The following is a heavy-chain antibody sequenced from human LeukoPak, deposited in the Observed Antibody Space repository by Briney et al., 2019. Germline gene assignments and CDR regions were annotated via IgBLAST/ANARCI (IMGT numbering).Heavy chain of an antibody. J-gene: IGHJ1*01. CDR2: VNPGDSDT. CDR1: GYSFTSYC. D-gene: IGHD6-13*01. Sequence: GESLKSSCKGSGYSFTSYCIGWVRQMPGKGLEWMGIVNPGDSDTRYSPSFQGQVTISVDKSISTAYLQWSSLQASDTAMYYCATVPRIPAVGNTEYFQHWGQGTLVTVSS. CDR3: ATVPRIPAVGNTEYFQH. V-gene: IGHV5-51*01.